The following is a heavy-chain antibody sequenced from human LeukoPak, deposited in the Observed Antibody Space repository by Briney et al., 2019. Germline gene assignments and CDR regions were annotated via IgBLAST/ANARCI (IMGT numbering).Heavy chain of an antibody. Sequence: HPGGSLRLSCAASGFTFSSYSMNWVRQAPGKGLEWISYVSYSSSTIYYADSVKGRFTISRDNAKNSLYLQMNSLRDEDTAVYYCARDAHIVRGVNPLDYWGREPWSPSPQ. V-gene: IGHV3-48*02. CDR3: ARDAHIVRGVNPLDY. D-gene: IGHD3-10*01. J-gene: IGHJ4*02. CDR1: GFTFSSYS. CDR2: VSYSSSTI.